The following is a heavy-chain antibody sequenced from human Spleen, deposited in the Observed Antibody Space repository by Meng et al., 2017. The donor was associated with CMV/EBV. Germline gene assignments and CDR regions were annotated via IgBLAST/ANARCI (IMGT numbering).Heavy chain of an antibody. V-gene: IGHV3-21*01. Sequence: GESLKISCAASGFTFSSYSMNWVRQAPGKGLEWVSSISGSSDYIYNADSVQGRFTISRDNAKNSLYLQMNSLRAEDTAMYYCARDGVPGYSSGWYFDYWGQGTLVTVSS. CDR2: ISGSSDYI. D-gene: IGHD6-19*01. CDR1: GFTFSSYS. J-gene: IGHJ4*02. CDR3: ARDGVPGYSSGWYFDY.